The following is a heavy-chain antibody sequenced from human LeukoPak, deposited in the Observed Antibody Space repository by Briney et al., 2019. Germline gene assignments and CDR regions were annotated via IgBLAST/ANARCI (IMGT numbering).Heavy chain of an antibody. D-gene: IGHD6-19*01. J-gene: IGHJ5*02. CDR3: ATKQWLAPPPDA. V-gene: IGHV3-74*01. CDR2: INTDGTVT. Sequence: GGSLRLPCAASGFTFSKYWMLWVRQAPGKGLESVSRINTDGTVTTYADSVKGRFTVSRDNADNTMFLQMNSVRDEDTAVYYCATKQWLAPPPDAWGQGTPVTVSS. CDR1: GFTFSKYW.